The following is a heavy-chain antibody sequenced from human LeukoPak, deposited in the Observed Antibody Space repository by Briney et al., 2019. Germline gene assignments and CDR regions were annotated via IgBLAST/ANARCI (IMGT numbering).Heavy chain of an antibody. J-gene: IGHJ3*02. V-gene: IGHV3-23*01. Sequence: PGGSLRLSCAASGFTFSSYAMSWVRQAPGQGLEWVSAISGSGGSTYYADSVKGRFTISRDNSKNTLYLQMNSLRAEDTAVYYCAKEESSIAAARWGAFDIWGQGTMVTVSS. CDR1: GFTFSSYA. D-gene: IGHD6-13*01. CDR3: AKEESSIAAARWGAFDI. CDR2: ISGSGGST.